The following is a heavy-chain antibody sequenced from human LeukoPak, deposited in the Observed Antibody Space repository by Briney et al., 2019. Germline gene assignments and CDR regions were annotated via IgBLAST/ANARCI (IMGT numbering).Heavy chain of an antibody. D-gene: IGHD6-6*01. CDR3: ASNKGSESSSFDY. V-gene: IGHV1-69*02. J-gene: IGHJ4*02. Sequence: SVKVSCKASGGTFSSYTISWVRQAPGQGLEWMGRIIPILGIANYAQKFQGRVTITADKSTSTAYMELSSLRSEDTAVYYCASNKGSESSSFDYWGQGPLVTVSS. CDR2: IIPILGIA. CDR1: GGTFSSYT.